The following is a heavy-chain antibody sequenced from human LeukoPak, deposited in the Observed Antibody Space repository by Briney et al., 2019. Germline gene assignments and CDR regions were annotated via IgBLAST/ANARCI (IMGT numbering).Heavy chain of an antibody. CDR3: ARDGEGDQGWDY. J-gene: IGHJ4*02. V-gene: IGHV4-39*07. CDR1: GGSFSSYY. D-gene: IGHD2-15*01. Sequence: SETLSLTCAVYGGSFSSYYWGWIRQPPGKGLEWIGSMYSSGTTYYNPSLKSRVTISVDSSKNQFSLKLTSVTAADTAVYYCARDGEGDQGWDYWGQGTLVTVSS. CDR2: MYSSGTT.